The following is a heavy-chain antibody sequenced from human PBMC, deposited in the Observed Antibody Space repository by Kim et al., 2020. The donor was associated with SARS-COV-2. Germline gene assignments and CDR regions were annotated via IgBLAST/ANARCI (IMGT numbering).Heavy chain of an antibody. Sequence: DNTKYSRNFQGRVTITRDPTASTAYMELSRLRSEDTAVYYCARGSGWAFDYWGQGTLVTVAS. CDR2: DNT. V-gene: IGHV1-3*01. D-gene: IGHD6-19*01. J-gene: IGHJ4*02. CDR3: ARGSGWAFDY.